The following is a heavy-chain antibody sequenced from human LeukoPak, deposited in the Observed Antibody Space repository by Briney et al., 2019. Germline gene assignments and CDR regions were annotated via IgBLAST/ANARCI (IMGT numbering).Heavy chain of an antibody. CDR3: AKARAGDITAAFNY. CDR2: ISASGGNP. V-gene: IGHV3-23*01. J-gene: IGHJ4*02. D-gene: IGHD6-13*01. Sequence: GGSLRLSCAASGFTFSNYAMSWVRQAPGKGLEWVSGISASGGNPYYAGSVKGRFTISRDNSENTLNLQMNSLRAEDTAVYYCAKARAGDITAAFNYWGQGTLVTVSS. CDR1: GFTFSNYA.